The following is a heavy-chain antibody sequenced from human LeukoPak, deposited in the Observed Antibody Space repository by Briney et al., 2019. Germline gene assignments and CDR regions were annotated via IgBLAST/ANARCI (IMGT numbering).Heavy chain of an antibody. V-gene: IGHV3-33*01. CDR1: GFSFSNYD. D-gene: IGHD4-17*01. Sequence: PGGSLRLSCAASGFSFSNYDMHWVRRAPGKGLEWVAVIWYDGGNKYYADSVKGRFTISRDNSKNTLYLQMNSLRVEDTAVYYCARGDPTVTTKQNLDYWGQGTLVTVSS. J-gene: IGHJ4*02. CDR3: ARGDPTVTTKQNLDY. CDR2: IWYDGGNK.